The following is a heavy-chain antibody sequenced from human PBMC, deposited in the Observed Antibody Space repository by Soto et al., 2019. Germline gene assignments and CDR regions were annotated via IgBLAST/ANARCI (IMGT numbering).Heavy chain of an antibody. D-gene: IGHD1-26*01. CDR2: ISYDGSNT. V-gene: IGHV3-30*18. CDR1: GFTFSSYG. Sequence: QVQLVESGGGVVQPGRSLRLSCVASGFTFSSYGMHWFRQAPGKGLEWVAIISYDGSNTYYADSVKGRFTISRDNYKNTMYLQMNSMRAEDTYVYYCAKEGGLSGSYYISSSYYFDYWGQGNLVTVSS. J-gene: IGHJ4*02. CDR3: AKEGGLSGSYYISSSYYFDY.